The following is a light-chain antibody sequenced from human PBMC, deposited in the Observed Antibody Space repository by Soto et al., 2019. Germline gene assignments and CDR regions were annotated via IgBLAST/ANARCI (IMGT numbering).Light chain of an antibody. CDR2: AAS. CDR3: QQSYTTLPT. Sequence: DTQMTQSPSSLSASVGDRVTVTCRASQNINNYLNWYQQKPGKAPKLLIHAASTLHTGVPSRFSGGGSGTDFTLTISSLQPEDFATYSCQQSYTTLPTFGQGTKVEI. J-gene: IGKJ1*01. CDR1: QNINNY. V-gene: IGKV1-39*01.